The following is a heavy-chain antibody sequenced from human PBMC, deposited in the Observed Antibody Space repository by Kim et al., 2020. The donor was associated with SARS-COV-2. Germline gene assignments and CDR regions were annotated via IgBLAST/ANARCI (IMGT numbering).Heavy chain of an antibody. V-gene: IGHV1-2*02. CDR3: ARDSDITIFGVGHL. D-gene: IGHD3-3*01. Sequence: AQKFQGRVTMTRDTSISTAYMELSRLRSDDTAVYYCARDSDITIFGVGHLWGQGTLVTVSS. J-gene: IGHJ5*02.